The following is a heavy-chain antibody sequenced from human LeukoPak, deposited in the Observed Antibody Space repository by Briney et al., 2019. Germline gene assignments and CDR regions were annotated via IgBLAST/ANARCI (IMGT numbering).Heavy chain of an antibody. CDR3: ARTRYNSGGGDY. V-gene: IGHV3-30*03. CDR2: ISYDGSNK. Sequence: PGVSLRLSCAASGFTFSSYGMHWVRQAPGKGLEWVAVISYDGSNKYYADSVKGRFTISRDNSKNTLYLQMNSLRAEDTAVYYCARTRYNSGGGDYWGQGTVVTVSP. D-gene: IGHD6-19*01. J-gene: IGHJ4*02. CDR1: GFTFSSYG.